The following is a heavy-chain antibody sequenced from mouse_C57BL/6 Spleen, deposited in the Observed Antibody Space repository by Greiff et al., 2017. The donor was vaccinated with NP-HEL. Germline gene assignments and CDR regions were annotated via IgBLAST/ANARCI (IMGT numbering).Heavy chain of an antibody. V-gene: IGHV1-59*01. D-gene: IGHD1-1*01. CDR2: IDPSDSYT. CDR3: ARGIYYYGSSYLDY. J-gene: IGHJ2*01. Sequence: QVQLQQPGAELVRPGTSVKLSCKASGYTFTSYWMHWVKQRPGQGLEWIGVIDPSDSYTNYNQKFKGKATLTVDTSSSTAYMQLSSLTSEDSAVYYCARGIYYYGSSYLDYWGQGTTLTVSS. CDR1: GYTFTSYW.